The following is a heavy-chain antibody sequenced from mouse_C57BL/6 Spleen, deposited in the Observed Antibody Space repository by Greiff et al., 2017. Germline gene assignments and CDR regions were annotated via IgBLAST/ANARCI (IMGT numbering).Heavy chain of an antibody. V-gene: IGHV1-66*01. D-gene: IGHD2-3*01. CDR1: GYSFTSYY. CDR2: IYPGSGNT. Sequence: QVHVKQSGPELVKPGASVKISCKASGYSFTSYYIHWVKQRPGQGLEWIGWIYPGSGNTKYNEKFKGKATLTADTSSSTAYMQLSSLTSEDSAVYYCARYEYYFDYWGQGTTLTVSS. CDR3: ARYEYYFDY. J-gene: IGHJ2*01.